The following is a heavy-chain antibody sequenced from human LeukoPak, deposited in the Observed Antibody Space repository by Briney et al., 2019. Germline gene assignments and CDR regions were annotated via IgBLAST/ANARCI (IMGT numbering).Heavy chain of an antibody. CDR1: GGSISSYY. D-gene: IGHD3-22*01. Sequence: SETLSLTCTVSGGSISSYYWSWIRQPPGKGLEWIGYIYYSGSTNYNPSLKSRVTISVDTSKNQFSLKLNSVTAADTAVYYCARDGGYYLPFDYWGQGTLVTVSS. J-gene: IGHJ4*02. CDR3: ARDGGYYLPFDY. CDR2: IYYSGST. V-gene: IGHV4-59*01.